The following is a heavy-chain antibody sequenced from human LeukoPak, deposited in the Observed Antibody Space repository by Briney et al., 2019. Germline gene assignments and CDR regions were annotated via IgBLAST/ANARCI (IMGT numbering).Heavy chain of an antibody. J-gene: IGHJ1*01. CDR3: ARDELWKWSDGYNEYFQH. CDR2: ISAYNGDT. D-gene: IGHD5-24*01. V-gene: IGHV1-18*01. CDR1: GYTFTSYG. Sequence: ASVKVSCKASGYTFTSYGISWVRQAPGQGLEWMGWISAYNGDTNYAQKLQGRVTMTTDTSTSTAYMELRSLRSDDAAVYYCARDELWKWSDGYNEYFQHWGQGTLVTVSS.